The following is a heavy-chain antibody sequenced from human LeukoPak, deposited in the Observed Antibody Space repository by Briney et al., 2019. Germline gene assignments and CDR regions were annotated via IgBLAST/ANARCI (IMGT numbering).Heavy chain of an antibody. J-gene: IGHJ3*02. CDR2: IYYIGST. Sequence: PSETLSLTCTVSGGSISSYYWSWILQPPGKGLEWIGYIYYIGSTTYNPSLKSRVTMSVDTSRKQFSLNLRSVTAADTAVYYCARLQASGSYGRGAFDIWGQGTMVTVSS. D-gene: IGHD1-26*01. CDR1: GGSISSYY. V-gene: IGHV4-59*08. CDR3: ARLQASGSYGRGAFDI.